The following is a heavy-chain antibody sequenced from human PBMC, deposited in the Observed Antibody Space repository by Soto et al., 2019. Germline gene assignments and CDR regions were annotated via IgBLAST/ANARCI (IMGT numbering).Heavy chain of an antibody. Sequence: QVQLVESGGGVVQPGRSLRLSCAASGFTFSSYGMHWVRQAPGKGLEWVAVIWYDGSNKYYADSVKGRFTTSRDNSKNTLYRQMNSLRAEDTAVYYCARGVYIVGDWFDPWGQGTLVTVSS. CDR3: ARGVYIVGDWFDP. V-gene: IGHV3-33*01. J-gene: IGHJ5*02. CDR2: IWYDGSNK. CDR1: GFTFSSYG. D-gene: IGHD2-15*01.